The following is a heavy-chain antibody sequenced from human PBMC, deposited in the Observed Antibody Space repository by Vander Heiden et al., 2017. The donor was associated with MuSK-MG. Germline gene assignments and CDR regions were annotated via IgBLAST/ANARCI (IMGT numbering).Heavy chain of an antibody. D-gene: IGHD3-3*01. J-gene: IGHJ6*03. V-gene: IGHV1-2*02. Sequence: QVQLVQSGAEVKKPGASVKVSCKASGYTFTGYYMHWVRQAPGQGLEWMGWINPNSGGTNYAQKFQGRVTMTRDTSISTAYMELSRLRSDDTAVYYCARDWDPYDFWSGYYQDYYMDVWGKGTTVTVSS. CDR2: INPNSGGT. CDR1: GYTFTGYY. CDR3: ARDWDPYDFWSGYYQDYYMDV.